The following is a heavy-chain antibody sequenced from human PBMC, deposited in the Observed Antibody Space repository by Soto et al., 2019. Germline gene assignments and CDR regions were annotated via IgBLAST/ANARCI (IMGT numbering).Heavy chain of an antibody. D-gene: IGHD6-25*01. Sequence: QVQLQESGPGVVKPSETLSLTCTVSGGSIGSFYWSWIRQPPGKGLEWIGHIYYRGSTNYNPSLKSRVTISVDTSKNQFSLKLSSVTAADTAVYYCARDKGGGGSDLGYYGMDVWGQGTTVTVSS. CDR2: IYYRGST. J-gene: IGHJ6*02. CDR3: ARDKGGGGSDLGYYGMDV. V-gene: IGHV4-59*01. CDR1: GGSIGSFY.